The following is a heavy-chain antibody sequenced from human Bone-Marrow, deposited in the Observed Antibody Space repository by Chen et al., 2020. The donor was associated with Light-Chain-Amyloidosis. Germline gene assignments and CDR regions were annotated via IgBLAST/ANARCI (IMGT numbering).Heavy chain of an antibody. CDR3: SRAPPYCPGCICNQDHHYYYMDV. J-gene: IGHJ6*03. V-gene: IGHV1-8*01. D-gene: IGHD2-15*01. CDR2: VKPNSGNA. CDR1: GYTFTSYD. Sequence: HVQLVQSGAEEKKPGASVKVSCKASGYTFTSYDINWVRQATGQGLEWMGWVKPNSGNAGYAQKFQGRVTMTMNTSISTAYMELNSLRSEVTAVYYCSRAPPYCPGCICNQDHHYYYMDVWGKGTTVTVSS.